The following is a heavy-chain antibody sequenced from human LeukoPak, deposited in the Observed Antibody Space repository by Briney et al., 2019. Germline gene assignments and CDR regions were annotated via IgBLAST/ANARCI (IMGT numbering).Heavy chain of an antibody. V-gene: IGHV3-21*01. CDR3: ARSGIAAAGTGRFDP. D-gene: IGHD6-13*01. J-gene: IGHJ5*02. CDR2: ISSSSSYI. Sequence: GGSLRLSCAASGFTFSSYSMNWVRQAPGKGLEWVSSISSSSSYIYYADSVKGRFTISRDNAKNTLYLQMNSLRAEDTAVYYCARSGIAAAGTGRFDPWGQGTLVTVSS. CDR1: GFTFSSYS.